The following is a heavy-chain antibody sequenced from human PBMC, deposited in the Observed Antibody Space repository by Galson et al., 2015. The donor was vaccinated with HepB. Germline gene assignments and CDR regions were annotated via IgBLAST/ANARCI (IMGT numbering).Heavy chain of an antibody. CDR1: GFSLSNARMG. CDR3: ARIRYYDSSGYDY. V-gene: IGHV2-26*01. CDR2: IFSNDEK. D-gene: IGHD3-22*01. J-gene: IGHJ4*02. Sequence: PALVKPTQTLTLTCTVSGFSLSNARMGVSWIRQPPGKALEWLAHIFSNDEKSYSTSLKSRLTISKDTSKSQVVLTMTNMDPVDTATYYCARIRYYDSSGYDYWGQGTLVTVSS.